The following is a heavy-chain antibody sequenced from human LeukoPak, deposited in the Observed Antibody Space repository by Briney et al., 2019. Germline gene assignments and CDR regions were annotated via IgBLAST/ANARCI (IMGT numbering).Heavy chain of an antibody. J-gene: IGHJ4*02. Sequence: GGSLRLSCAASGFTFSSYAMSWVRQAPGKGLEWVSYISSRSSTIYYADSVQGRFTISRDNAKNSLYLQMRNLRDEDTAVYYCARVPRDTTMVTNDYWGQGTLVTVSS. CDR3: ARVPRDTTMVTNDY. CDR2: ISSRSSTI. CDR1: GFTFSSYA. V-gene: IGHV3-48*02. D-gene: IGHD5-18*01.